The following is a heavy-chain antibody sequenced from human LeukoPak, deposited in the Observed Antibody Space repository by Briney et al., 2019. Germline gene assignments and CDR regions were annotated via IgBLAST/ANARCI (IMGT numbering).Heavy chain of an antibody. D-gene: IGHD3-22*01. CDR2: IWYDGSNK. V-gene: IGHV3-33*01. CDR3: ARSGDSSGNYFDY. CDR1: GFTFSSYG. J-gene: IGHJ4*02. Sequence: GGPLRLSCAASGFTFSSYGMHWVRQAPGKGLEWVAVIWYDGSNKYYADSVKGRFTISRDNSKNMLYLQMNSLRAEDTAVYYCARSGDSSGNYFDYWGQGTLVTVSS.